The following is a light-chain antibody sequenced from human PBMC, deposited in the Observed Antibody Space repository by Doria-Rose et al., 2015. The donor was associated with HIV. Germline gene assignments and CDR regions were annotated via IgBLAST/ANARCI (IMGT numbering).Light chain of an antibody. V-gene: IGLV1-51*01. CDR2: DDN. CDR3: GAWDSNLSGV. CDR1: SSNIGNNY. Sequence: QPVLTQPPSVSAAPGQKVTISCSGSSSNIGNNYVSWYQQLPGTAPKLLIYDDNKRPSGIPDRFSGSKSGTSATLGITGLQTGDEADYYRGAWDSNLSGVFGTGTKVTVL. J-gene: IGLJ1*01.